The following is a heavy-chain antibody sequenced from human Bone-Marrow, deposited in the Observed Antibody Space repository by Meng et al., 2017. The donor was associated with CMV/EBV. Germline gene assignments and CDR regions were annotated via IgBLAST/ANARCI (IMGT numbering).Heavy chain of an antibody. V-gene: IGHV3-21*01. CDR1: GFTFSSYS. CDR2: VSPKSDYI. CDR3: ARARGPYGGNHYFDY. D-gene: IGHD4-23*01. J-gene: IGHJ4*02. Sequence: GESLKISCAASGFTFSSYSMNWVRQAPGKGLEWLSSVSPKSDYINYADSVKGRFTISRDNAKNSVYLQMNSLRAEDTAVYYCARARGPYGGNHYFDYWGQGTLVTVSS.